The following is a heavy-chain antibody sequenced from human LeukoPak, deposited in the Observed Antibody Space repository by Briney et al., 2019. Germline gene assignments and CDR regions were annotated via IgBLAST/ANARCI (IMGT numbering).Heavy chain of an antibody. CDR2: ISSSGATR. CDR3: AREVVVAATRYMDV. J-gene: IGHJ6*03. Sequence: LSGGSLRLSCAASGFTFSSYEMNWVRQAPGKGLEWVSYISSSGATRYYADSVKGRFTMSRDNAENSLYLLLNSLRAEDTAVYYCAREVVVAATRYMDVWGKGTTVTISS. CDR1: GFTFSSYE. D-gene: IGHD2-15*01. V-gene: IGHV3-48*03.